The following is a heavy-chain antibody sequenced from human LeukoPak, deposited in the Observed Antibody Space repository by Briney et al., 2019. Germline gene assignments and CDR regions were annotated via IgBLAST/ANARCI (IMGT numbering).Heavy chain of an antibody. CDR2: IYYSGST. Sequence: PSETLSLTCTVSGGSISSGDYYWSWIRQPPGKGLEWIGYIYYSGSTYYNPSLKSRVTISVDTSKNQFSLKLSSVTAADTAVYYCARDETSGWYSYYFDYWGQGTLVTVSS. D-gene: IGHD6-19*01. J-gene: IGHJ4*02. V-gene: IGHV4-30-4*08. CDR1: GGSISSGDYY. CDR3: ARDETSGWYSYYFDY.